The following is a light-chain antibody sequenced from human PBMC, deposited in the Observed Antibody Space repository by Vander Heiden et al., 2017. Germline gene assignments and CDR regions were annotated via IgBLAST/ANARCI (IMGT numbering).Light chain of an antibody. CDR1: QSVLYSSNNKNY. CDR2: WAS. CDR3: QQYYSTPQT. V-gene: IGKV4-1*01. Sequence: DIVMTQSPASLAVSLGERATLHCKSSQSVLYSSNNKNYLAWYQQKPGQPPKLLIYWASTRESGVPDRFSGSGSGTDFTLTISSLQAEDVVVYYCQQYYSTPQTFGQGTKVEIK. J-gene: IGKJ1*01.